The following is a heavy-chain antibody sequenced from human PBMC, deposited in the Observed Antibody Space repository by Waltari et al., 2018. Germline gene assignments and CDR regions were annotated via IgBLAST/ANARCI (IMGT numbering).Heavy chain of an antibody. J-gene: IGHJ5*02. CDR1: GYTFTSYA. V-gene: IGHV1-3*01. CDR3: ARGRPRNTYYDFYWFDP. CDR2: INAGNGNT. Sequence: QVQLVQSGAEVKKPGASVKVSCKASGYTFTSYAMHWVRQAPGQRLEWMGWINAGNGNTKYSQKFQGRVTITRDTSASTAYMELSSLRSEDTAVYYCARGRPRNTYYDFYWFDPWGQGTLVTVSS. D-gene: IGHD3-3*01.